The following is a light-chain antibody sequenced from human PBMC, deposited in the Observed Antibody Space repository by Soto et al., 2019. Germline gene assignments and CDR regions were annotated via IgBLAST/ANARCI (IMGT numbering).Light chain of an antibody. CDR2: LNSDGSH. V-gene: IGLV4-69*01. CDR1: SGHSNYA. CDR3: QTWGTGVEGV. Sequence: QPVLTQSPSASASLGASVKLTCNLSSGHSNYAIAWHQQQPEKGPRYLMKLNSDGSHSKGDGIPDRFSGSSSGAERYLTISSLQSEDEADYYCQTWGTGVEGVFGGGTQLTVL. J-gene: IGLJ2*01.